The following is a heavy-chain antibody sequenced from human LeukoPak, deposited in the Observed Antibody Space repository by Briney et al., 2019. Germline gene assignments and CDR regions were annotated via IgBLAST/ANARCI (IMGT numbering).Heavy chain of an antibody. J-gene: IGHJ4*02. CDR1: GFTFSSYA. D-gene: IGHD5-12*01. V-gene: IGHV3-23*01. Sequence: GGSLRLSCAASGFTFSSYAMSWVRQAPGKGLEWVSAISGSAGITYYADSVKGRFTISRDNSKNTLYLQMNSLRADDTAVYYCAKDPRVATIEIFDYWGQGTLVTVSP. CDR3: AKDPRVATIEIFDY. CDR2: ISGSAGIT.